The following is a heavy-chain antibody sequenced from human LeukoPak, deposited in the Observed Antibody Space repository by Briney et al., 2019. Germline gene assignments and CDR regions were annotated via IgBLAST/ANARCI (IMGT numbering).Heavy chain of an antibody. Sequence: ASVKVSCKASGYTFTGYYMHWVRQAPGQGLEWMGRINPNSGGTNYAQKFQGRVTMTRDTSISTAYMELSRLRSDDTAVYYCARDRVTMVRGVSNNWFDPWDQGTLVTVSS. V-gene: IGHV1-2*06. CDR3: ARDRVTMVRGVSNNWFDP. CDR2: INPNSGGT. CDR1: GYTFTGYY. J-gene: IGHJ5*02. D-gene: IGHD3-10*01.